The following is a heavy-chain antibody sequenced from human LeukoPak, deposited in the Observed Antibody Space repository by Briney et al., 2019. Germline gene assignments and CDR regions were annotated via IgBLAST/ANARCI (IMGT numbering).Heavy chain of an antibody. CDR2: IYTSGST. D-gene: IGHD3-3*01. V-gene: IGHV4-4*07. CDR1: GGSISSYY. Sequence: SGTLSLTCTVSGGSISSYYGSWIRQPAGKGLEWIGRIYTSGSTNYNPSLKSRVTMSVDTSKNQFSLKLSSVTAADTAVYYCARNHYYDFWSGYYADYYFDYWGQGTLVTVSS. J-gene: IGHJ4*02. CDR3: ARNHYYDFWSGYYADYYFDY.